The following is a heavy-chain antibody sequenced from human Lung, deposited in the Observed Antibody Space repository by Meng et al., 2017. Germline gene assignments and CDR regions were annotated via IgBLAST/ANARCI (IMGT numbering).Heavy chain of an antibody. CDR2: INHRGRT. J-gene: IGHJ4*02. CDR3: ARDQGGAGGY. D-gene: IGHD2-15*01. CDR1: VGSFSGYQ. V-gene: IGHV4-34*01. Sequence: QVQLQQWGAGELKPSETLSLTCAVYVGSFSGYQWNWIRQSPGKGLEWIGDINHRGRTNYNPSLKSRVTISVDTSKSQFSLKLSSVTAADTAVYYCARDQGGAGGYWGQGTLVTVSS.